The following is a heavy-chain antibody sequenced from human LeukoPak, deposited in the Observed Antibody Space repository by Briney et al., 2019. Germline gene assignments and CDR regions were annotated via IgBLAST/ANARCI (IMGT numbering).Heavy chain of an antibody. D-gene: IGHD3-22*01. Sequence: GGSLRLSCAASGYTFDDYGMSWVRQAPGKGLEWVSGINWNGGSTLYADSVKGRFTISSDNAKNSLYVQMSSLRAEDTALYYCVGGEIRGYYRHWGQGTLVTVSS. CDR3: VGGEIRGYYRH. J-gene: IGHJ4*02. V-gene: IGHV3-20*04. CDR2: INWNGGST. CDR1: GYTFDDYG.